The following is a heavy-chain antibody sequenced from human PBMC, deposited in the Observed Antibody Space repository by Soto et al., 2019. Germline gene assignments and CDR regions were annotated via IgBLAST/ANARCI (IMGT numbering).Heavy chain of an antibody. V-gene: IGHV3-23*01. CDR2: ISGRGDSK. J-gene: IGHJ4*02. CDR3: ARIPFDHVWGTDRYSPNFDY. D-gene: IGHD3-16*02. CDR1: GFTFSSYA. Sequence: GESLKISCAASGFTFSSYALSWVRQGPGKGLEWVSGISGRGDSKHYSDSLKGRFTISRDNSKNTLFLQMNSLRAEDTAVYYCARIPFDHVWGTDRYSPNFDYWGQGTLVTVSS.